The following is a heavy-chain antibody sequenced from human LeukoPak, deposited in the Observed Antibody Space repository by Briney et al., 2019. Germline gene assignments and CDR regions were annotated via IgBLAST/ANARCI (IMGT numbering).Heavy chain of an antibody. J-gene: IGHJ4*02. Sequence: GGSLRLSCAASGFTFDDYGMSWVRQAPGKGLEWVSGIEWNGGSTDYADSVKGRFTISRDNAKNSLYLQMNSLRAEDTALYYCAKVSRSSWFALFDYWGQGTLVTVSS. V-gene: IGHV3-20*04. CDR3: AKVSRSSWFALFDY. CDR2: IEWNGGST. D-gene: IGHD6-13*01. CDR1: GFTFDDYG.